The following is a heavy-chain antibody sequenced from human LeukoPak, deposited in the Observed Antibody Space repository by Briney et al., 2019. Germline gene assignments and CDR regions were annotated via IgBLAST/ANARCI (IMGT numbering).Heavy chain of an antibody. V-gene: IGHV3-33*01. Sequence: PGRSLRLSCAASGFTFSSYGMHWVRQAPGKGLEWVAVIWYDGSNKYYADSVKGRFTISRDNSKNTLYLQMNSLRVEDTASYFCARARIAAPLLDYWGQGTLVTVSS. D-gene: IGHD6-13*01. J-gene: IGHJ4*02. CDR2: IWYDGSNK. CDR3: ARARIAAPLLDY. CDR1: GFTFSSYG.